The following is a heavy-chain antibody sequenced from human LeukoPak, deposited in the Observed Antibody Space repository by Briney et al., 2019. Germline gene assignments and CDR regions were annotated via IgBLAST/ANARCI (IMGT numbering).Heavy chain of an antibody. CDR2: ISGSGGST. CDR3: AKGGEQQLEGLVVDY. V-gene: IGHV3-23*01. Sequence: GGSLRLSCAASGFTFSSYAMSWVRQAPGKGLEWVSAISGSGGSTYYADSVKGRFTITRDNSKNTLYLQMNSLRAEDTAVYYCAKGGEQQLEGLVVDYWGQGTLVTVSS. J-gene: IGHJ4*02. CDR1: GFTFSSYA. D-gene: IGHD6-13*01.